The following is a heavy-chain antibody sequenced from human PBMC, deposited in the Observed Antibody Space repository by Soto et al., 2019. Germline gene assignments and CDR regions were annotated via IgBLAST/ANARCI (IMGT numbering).Heavy chain of an antibody. Sequence: SETLSLTCTVSGGSISSSSYYWGWIRQPPGKGLEWIGSIYYSGSTYYNPSLKSRVTISVDTSKNQFSLKLSSVTAADTAVYYCARRKYYDILTGYWIHDAFDIWGQGTMVTVSS. CDR3: ARRKYYDILTGYWIHDAFDI. D-gene: IGHD3-9*01. CDR1: GGSISSSSYY. J-gene: IGHJ3*02. V-gene: IGHV4-39*01. CDR2: IYYSGST.